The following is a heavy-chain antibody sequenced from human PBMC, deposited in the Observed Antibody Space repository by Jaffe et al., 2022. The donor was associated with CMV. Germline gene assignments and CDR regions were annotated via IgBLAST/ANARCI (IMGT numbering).Heavy chain of an antibody. Sequence: QVQLQQWGAGLLKPSETLSLTCAVYGGSFSGYYWSWIRQPPGKGLEWIGEINHSGSTNYNPSLKSRVTISVDTSKNQFSLKLSSVTAADTAVYYCARGRPVTTVVTTSVRFDYWGQGTLVTVSS. CDR3: ARGRPVTTVVTTSVRFDY. V-gene: IGHV4-34*01. J-gene: IGHJ4*02. CDR2: INHSGST. D-gene: IGHD4-17*01. CDR1: GGSFSGYY.